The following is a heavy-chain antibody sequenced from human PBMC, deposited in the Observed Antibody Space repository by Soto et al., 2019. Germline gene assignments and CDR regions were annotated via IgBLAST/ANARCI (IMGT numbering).Heavy chain of an antibody. J-gene: IGHJ6*03. D-gene: IGHD1-1*01. Sequence: GGSLRLSCAASGFTVSSNYMSWVRQAPGKGLEWVSVIYSGGSTYYADSVKGRFTISRDNSKNTLYLQMNSLRAEDTAVYYCVSWGTGTSKTEPYYYYYMDVWGKGTTVTVSS. CDR3: VSWGTGTSKTEPYYYYYMDV. CDR1: GFTVSSNY. V-gene: IGHV3-66*01. CDR2: IYSGGST.